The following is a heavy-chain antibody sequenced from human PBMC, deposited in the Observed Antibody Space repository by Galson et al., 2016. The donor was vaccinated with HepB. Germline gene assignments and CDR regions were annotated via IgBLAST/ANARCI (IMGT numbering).Heavy chain of an antibody. J-gene: IGHJ4*02. D-gene: IGHD2-21*02. CDR2: IYSGGST. CDR3: AREQGGGDDGFDY. V-gene: IGHV4-4*07. CDR1: GASISGFH. Sequence: ETLSLTCTVSGASISGFHWSWIRQPAGKGLEWIGRIYSGGSTYYNPSLRSRVTVSEDRSKNQFSLKLTSMTAADTAVYYCAREQGGGDDGFDYWGQGTLVTVSS.